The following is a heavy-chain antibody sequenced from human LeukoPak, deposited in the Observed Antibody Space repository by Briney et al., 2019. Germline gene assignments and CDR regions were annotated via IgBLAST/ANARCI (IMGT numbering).Heavy chain of an antibody. Sequence: GGSLRLSCAASGFTFSNSGMHWVRQAPGKGLEWVAVIWYDGSNEYYADAVKGRFIISRDNSKNTVHLQMNSLRVEDTSVYYCTRVEVKNYYYYMDVWGKGTTVTVSS. CDR2: IWYDGSNE. J-gene: IGHJ6*03. CDR1: GFTFSNSG. D-gene: IGHD3-10*01. CDR3: TRVEVKNYYYYMDV. V-gene: IGHV3-33*01.